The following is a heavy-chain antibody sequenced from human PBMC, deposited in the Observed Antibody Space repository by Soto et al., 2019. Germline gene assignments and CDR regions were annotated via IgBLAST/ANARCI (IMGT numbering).Heavy chain of an antibody. Sequence: PSETLSLTCTVSGGSISSSSYYWGWIRQPPGKGLEWIGSIYYSGSTYYNPSLKSRVTISVDTSKNQFSLKLSSVTAADTALYYCARQGFGPLHGLVDVWGQGTTVTVSS. CDR3: ARQGFGPLHGLVDV. J-gene: IGHJ6*02. CDR2: IYYSGST. CDR1: GGSISSSSYY. V-gene: IGHV4-39*01. D-gene: IGHD3-10*01.